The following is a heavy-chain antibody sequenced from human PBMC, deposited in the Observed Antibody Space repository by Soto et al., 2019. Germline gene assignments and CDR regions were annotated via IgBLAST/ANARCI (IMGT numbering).Heavy chain of an antibody. Sequence: RGESLKISCKGSGYSFTSYWIGWVRQMPGKGLEWMGIIYPGDSDTRYSPSFQGQVTISADKSISTAYLQWSSLKASDTAMYYCATYREYYDFWSGYLYYFDYWGQGTLVTVSS. CDR3: ATYREYYDFWSGYLYYFDY. J-gene: IGHJ4*02. CDR2: IYPGDSDT. D-gene: IGHD3-3*01. CDR1: GYSFTSYW. V-gene: IGHV5-51*01.